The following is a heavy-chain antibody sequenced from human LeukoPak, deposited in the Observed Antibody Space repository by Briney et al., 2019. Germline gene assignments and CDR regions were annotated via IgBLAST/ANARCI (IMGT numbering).Heavy chain of an antibody. CDR1: GFTFSSYS. J-gene: IGHJ5*02. D-gene: IGHD3-10*01. Sequence: GGSLRLSCAASGFTFSSYSMNWVRQAPGKGLEWVSYISSSSSTIYYADSVKGRFTISRDNAKNSLYLQMNSLRAVDTAVYYCARDGGLTDNWFDPWGQGTLVTVSS. CDR2: ISSSSSTI. V-gene: IGHV3-48*04. CDR3: ARDGGLTDNWFDP.